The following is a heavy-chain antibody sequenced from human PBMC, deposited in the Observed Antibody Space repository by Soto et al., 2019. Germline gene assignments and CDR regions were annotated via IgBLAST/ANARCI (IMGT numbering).Heavy chain of an antibody. CDR3: AVYYYDSSGYYRDYFDY. J-gene: IGHJ4*02. V-gene: IGHV1-69*13. D-gene: IGHD3-22*01. Sequence: SVQVSCKDSLRTFSSCAISWVRQAPGQGLEWMGGIIPIFGTANYAQKFQGRVTITADESTSTAYMELSSLRSEDTAVYYCAVYYYDSSGYYRDYFDYWGQGTLVTVSS. CDR1: LRTFSSCA. CDR2: IIPIFGTA.